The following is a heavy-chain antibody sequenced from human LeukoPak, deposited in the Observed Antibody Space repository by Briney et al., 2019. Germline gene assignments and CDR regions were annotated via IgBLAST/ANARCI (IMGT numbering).Heavy chain of an antibody. D-gene: IGHD3-10*01. V-gene: IGHV3-15*07. J-gene: IGHJ4*02. Sequence: GGSLRLSCSASGLTVTNAWMNWVRQAPGEGLDWVGRIASKTDGGATDYAAPVKGRFTISRDDSKNTLNLQMNSLKTEDTAVYYCTAGIRGDWGQGTLVTVSS. CDR2: IASKTDGGAT. CDR3: TAGIRGD. CDR1: GLTVTNAW.